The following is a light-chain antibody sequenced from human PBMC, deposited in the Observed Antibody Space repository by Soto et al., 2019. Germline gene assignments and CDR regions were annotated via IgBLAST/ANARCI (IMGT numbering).Light chain of an antibody. CDR1: QDISNY. CDR2: DAS. CDR3: QQYDDLPLT. V-gene: IGKV1-33*01. Sequence: DIHLTQSPSSLSASVGDTVTITCQASQDISNYLNWYQQKPGKAPEVLIYDASNLETGVPSRFSGSRSGTDFIFTIGSLQPEDTATYYCQQYDDLPLTFGGGTKVEIK. J-gene: IGKJ4*01.